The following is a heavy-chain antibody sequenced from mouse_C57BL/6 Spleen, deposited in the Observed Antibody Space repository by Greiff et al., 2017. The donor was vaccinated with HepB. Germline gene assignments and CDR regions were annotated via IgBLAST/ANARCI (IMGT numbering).Heavy chain of an antibody. CDR3: ARHYGSSYPFAY. CDR2: ISGGGGNT. J-gene: IGHJ3*01. D-gene: IGHD1-1*01. V-gene: IGHV5-9*01. Sequence: EVQRVESGGGLVKPGGSLKLSCAASGFTFSSYTMSWVRQTPEKRLEWVATISGGGGNTYYPDSVKGRFTISRDNAKNTLYLQMSSLRSEDTALYYCARHYGSSYPFAYWGQGTLVTVSA. CDR1: GFTFSSYT.